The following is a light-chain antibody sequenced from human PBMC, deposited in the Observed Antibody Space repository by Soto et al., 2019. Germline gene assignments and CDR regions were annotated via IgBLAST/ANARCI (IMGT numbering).Light chain of an antibody. CDR2: SAS. CDR3: QQYNNWLRT. J-gene: IGKJ1*01. V-gene: IGKV3-15*01. Sequence: EIVMMQSPATLSVSPGERATLSCRASQSVSSSLAWYQQKAGQAPRLLIYSASTRATGIPARFSGSGSGTEFTLTISSLQPEYSAVYYCQQYNNWLRTFGQGTKVDIK. CDR1: QSVSSS.